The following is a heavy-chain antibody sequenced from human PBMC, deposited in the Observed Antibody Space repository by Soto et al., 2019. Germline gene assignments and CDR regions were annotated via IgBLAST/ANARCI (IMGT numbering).Heavy chain of an antibody. CDR3: ARHYADSDYDFWSGYWGYFDY. D-gene: IGHD3-3*01. CDR1: GGSTSSSSYY. V-gene: IGHV4-39*01. J-gene: IGHJ4*02. Sequence: SETLSLTCTVSGGSTSSSSYYWGWIRQPPGKGLEWIGSIYYSGSTYYNPSLKSRVTISVDTSKNQFSLKLSSVTAADTAVYYCARHYADSDYDFWSGYWGYFDYWGQGTLVTVSS. CDR2: IYYSGST.